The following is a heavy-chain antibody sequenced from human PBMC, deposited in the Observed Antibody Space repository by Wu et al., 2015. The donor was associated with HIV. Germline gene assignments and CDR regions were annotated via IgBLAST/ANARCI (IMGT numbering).Heavy chain of an antibody. CDR3: AVAGTLYCSSTSCYSAATEYNWFRP. CDR2: INPNSGGT. D-gene: IGHD2-2*02. J-gene: IGHJ5*02. V-gene: IGHV1-2*02. CDR1: GYTFTGYY. Sequence: QVQLVQSGAEVKKPGASVKVSCKASGYTFTGYYMHWVRQAPGQGLEWMGWINPNSGGTNYAQKFQGRVTMTRDTSISTAYMELSRLRSDDTAVYYCAVAGTLYCSSTSCYSAATEYNWFRPWGQGTLGPPSPQ.